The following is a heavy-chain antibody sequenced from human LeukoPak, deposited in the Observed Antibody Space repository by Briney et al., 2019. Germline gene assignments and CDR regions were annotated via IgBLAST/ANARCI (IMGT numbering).Heavy chain of an antibody. CDR1: GGSISSSSYY. CDR2: IYYSGST. J-gene: IGHJ4*02. V-gene: IGHV4-39*01. D-gene: IGHD4-17*01. Sequence: PSETLSLTCTVSGGSISSSSYYWGWIRQPPGKGLEWIGSIYYSGSTYYNSSLKSRVTISVDTSKNQFSLKLSSVTAADTAVYYCARQVNGDLSGFDYWGQGTLVTVSS. CDR3: ARQVNGDLSGFDY.